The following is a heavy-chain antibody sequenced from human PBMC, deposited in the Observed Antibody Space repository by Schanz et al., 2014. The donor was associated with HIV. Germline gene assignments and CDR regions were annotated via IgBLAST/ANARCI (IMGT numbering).Heavy chain of an antibody. CDR3: GKDGSRKVRFLEGPGWYSES. CDR1: GFTFRKYG. J-gene: IGHJ4*01. Sequence: QVQLVESGGGVVQPGWSLRLSCVGSGFTFRKYGMHWVRQGPGKGLQWLASISFDGSNKYYGDSVKGRFTISRDNSKNTVDLEMNNLRSEDTAMYYCGKDGSRKVRFLEGPGWYSESWGRGTRVTASS. V-gene: IGHV3-30*18. D-gene: IGHD3-3*01. CDR2: ISFDGSNK.